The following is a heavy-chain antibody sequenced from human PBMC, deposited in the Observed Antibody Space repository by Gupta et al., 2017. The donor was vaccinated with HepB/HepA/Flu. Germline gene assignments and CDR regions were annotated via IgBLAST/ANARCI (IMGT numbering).Heavy chain of an antibody. V-gene: IGHV3-23*01. J-gene: IGHJ6*02. CDR3: AKGPPGDCSSTSCYDRGYYYGMDV. D-gene: IGHD2-2*01. Sequence: EVQLLESGGGLVQPGGSLRLSCAASGFTFSSYAMSWVRQAPGKGLEWVSAISGSGGSTYYADSVKGRFTISRDNSKNTLYLQMNSLRAEDTAVYYCAKGPPGDCSSTSCYDRGYYYGMDVWGQGTTVTVAS. CDR1: GFTFSSYA. CDR2: ISGSGGST.